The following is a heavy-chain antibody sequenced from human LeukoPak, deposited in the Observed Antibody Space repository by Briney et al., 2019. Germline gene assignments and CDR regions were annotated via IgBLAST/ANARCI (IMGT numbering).Heavy chain of an antibody. CDR2: IYYTGST. Sequence: PSETLSLTCTVSGGSISSSSYYWGWIRQPPGKGLEWIGSIYYTGSTFYNPSLKSRVTISVDTSKNQFSMKLSSVTAADTAVYFCARGLRDGYTPFYFDYWGQGTLVTVSS. V-gene: IGHV4-39*01. CDR3: ARGLRDGYTPFYFDY. J-gene: IGHJ4*02. D-gene: IGHD5-24*01. CDR1: GGSISSSSYY.